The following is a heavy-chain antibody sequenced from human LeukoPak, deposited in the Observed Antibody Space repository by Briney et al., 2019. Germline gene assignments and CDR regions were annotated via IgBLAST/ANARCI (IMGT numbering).Heavy chain of an antibody. CDR1: GNSISSYY. V-gene: IGHV4-4*07. Sequence: SETLSLTCTVSGNSISSYYWSWIRQPAGKGLEWIGRIYTSGSTNYSPSFKSRVTMSVDTSKNQFSLNLSSVTAADTAFYYCARETTGLARYFDYWGQGTLVTVSS. D-gene: IGHD4-11*01. J-gene: IGHJ4*02. CDR2: IYTSGST. CDR3: ARETTGLARYFDY.